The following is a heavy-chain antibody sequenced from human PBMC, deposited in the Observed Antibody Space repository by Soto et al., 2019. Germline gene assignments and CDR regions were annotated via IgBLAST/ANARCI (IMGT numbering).Heavy chain of an antibody. V-gene: IGHV3-23*01. CDR2: ISVSGDNT. D-gene: IGHD3-10*01. J-gene: IGHJ6*02. Sequence: EVQLLEAGGGLVKPGGSLRLSCEASGFTFSRYGMSWVRQAPGRGLQWVAGISVSGDNTSYADYARGRFTIYRDNSKNTLYLQMNSLRAEDTALYYCAKDAKIRTKVWFPAGYGMDVWGQGTTVTVSS. CDR3: AKDAKIRTKVWFPAGYGMDV. CDR1: GFTFSRYG.